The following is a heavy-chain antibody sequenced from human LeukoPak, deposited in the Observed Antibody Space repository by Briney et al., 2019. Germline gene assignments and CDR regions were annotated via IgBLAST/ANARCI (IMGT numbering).Heavy chain of an antibody. V-gene: IGHV3-23*01. J-gene: IGHJ4*02. Sequence: PGGSLRLSCAASGFTFSSYAMSWVRQAPGKGLEWVSAISGSGGSTYYADSVKGRFTISRDNSKNTLYLQMNSLRVEDTAVYYCAKVYFGGSCFDYWGQGTLVTVSS. CDR1: GFTFSSYA. CDR2: ISGSGGST. D-gene: IGHD1-26*01. CDR3: AKVYFGGSCFDY.